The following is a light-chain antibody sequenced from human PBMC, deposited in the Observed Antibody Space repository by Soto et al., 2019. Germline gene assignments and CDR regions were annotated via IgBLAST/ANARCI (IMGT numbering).Light chain of an antibody. V-gene: IGLV2-14*01. CDR2: DGS. Sequence: QSALTQPASVSGSPGQSITISCTGTSSDVGGYNYVSWYQQHPGKAPKLMIYDGSNRPSGVSNRFSGSKSGNTASLTISGLQAEDESDYYCSSYTSSSTLEFGGGTKLTVL. CDR3: SSYTSSSTLE. CDR1: SSDVGGYNY. J-gene: IGLJ3*02.